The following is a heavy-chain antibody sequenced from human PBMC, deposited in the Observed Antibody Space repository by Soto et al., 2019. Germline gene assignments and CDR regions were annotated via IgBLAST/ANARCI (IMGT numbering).Heavy chain of an antibody. V-gene: IGHV3-23*01. J-gene: IGHJ4*02. CDR2: ISGSGGST. Sequence: EVQLLESGGGLVQPGGSLRLSCAASGFTFSSYAMSWVRQAPGKGLEWVSVISGSGGSTYYADSVKGRFTISRDNSKNMLYLQMNSLRAEDTAVYYCAKDDRHCSSISCYFDYWGQGTLVTVSS. CDR1: GFTFSSYA. D-gene: IGHD2-2*01. CDR3: AKDDRHCSSISCYFDY.